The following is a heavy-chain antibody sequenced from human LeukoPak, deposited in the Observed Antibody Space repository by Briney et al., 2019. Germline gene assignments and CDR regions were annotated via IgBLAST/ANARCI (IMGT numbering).Heavy chain of an antibody. CDR3: ASLESMAGTHGLDI. CDR2: IYVGDSDT. J-gene: IGHJ3*02. D-gene: IGHD6-19*01. CDR1: GYSFTTYW. Sequence: GESLKISCKGSGYSFTTYWIGRVRQMPGKGLEWMGIIYVGDSDTRYSPSFQGQVTISADKSISTAYLQWSSLKASDTAMYYCASLESMAGTHGLDIWGQGTMVTVSS. V-gene: IGHV5-51*01.